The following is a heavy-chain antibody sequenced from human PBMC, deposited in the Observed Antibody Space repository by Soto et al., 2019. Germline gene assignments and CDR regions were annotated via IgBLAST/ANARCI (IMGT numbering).Heavy chain of an antibody. Sequence: VASVKVSCKASGYTFTSYGISWVRQAPGQGLEWMGWISAYNGNTNYAQKLQGRVTMTTDTTTSTAYMGLRSLRSDDTAGQYSARGRVGYYDSSGYYYVYNCFDPWGQGTRVTVS. CDR2: ISAYNGNT. D-gene: IGHD3-22*01. J-gene: IGHJ5*02. V-gene: IGHV1-18*01. CDR3: ARGRVGYYDSSGYYYVYNCFDP. CDR1: GYTFTSYG.